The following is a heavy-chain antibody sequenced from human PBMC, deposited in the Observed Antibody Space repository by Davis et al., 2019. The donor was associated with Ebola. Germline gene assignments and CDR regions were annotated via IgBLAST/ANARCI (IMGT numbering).Heavy chain of an antibody. V-gene: IGHV3-21*04. J-gene: IGHJ4*02. CDR2: ISSSSSYI. Sequence: GESLKISCAASGFTFSSYAMSWVRQTPGKGLEWVSSISSSSSYIYYADSVKGRFTISRDNAKNSLYLQMNSLRAEDTAVYYCARSRVPDPTTPFDYWGQGTLVTVSS. D-gene: IGHD1-26*01. CDR3: ARSRVPDPTTPFDY. CDR1: GFTFSSYA.